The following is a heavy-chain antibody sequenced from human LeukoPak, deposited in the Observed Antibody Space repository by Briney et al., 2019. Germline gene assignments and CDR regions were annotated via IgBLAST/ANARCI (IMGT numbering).Heavy chain of an antibody. V-gene: IGHV4-59*01. CDR2: IYYSGST. D-gene: IGHD1-26*01. Sequence: SETLSLTCTVSGGSISSYYWSWIRQPPGKGLEWIGYIYYSGSTNYNPSLKSRVTISVDTSKNQFSLKLSSVTAADTAVYYCARDHSGKHEGLFDYWGQGTLVTVSS. J-gene: IGHJ4*02. CDR1: GGSISSYY. CDR3: ARDHSGKHEGLFDY.